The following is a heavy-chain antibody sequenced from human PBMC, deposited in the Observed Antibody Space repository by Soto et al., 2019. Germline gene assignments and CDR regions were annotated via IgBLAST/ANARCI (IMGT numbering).Heavy chain of an antibody. CDR3: AINDYGDHVVDY. V-gene: IGHV1-8*01. D-gene: IGHD4-17*01. Sequence: QVQLVQSGAEVKKPGASVKVSCKASGYTFTSYDINWVRQATGQGLEWMGWMNPNSGNTGYAQKFQGRVTMIRNTSISTSYMELSSLRSEDTAVYYCAINDYGDHVVDYWGQGTLVTVSS. CDR2: MNPNSGNT. CDR1: GYTFTSYD. J-gene: IGHJ4*02.